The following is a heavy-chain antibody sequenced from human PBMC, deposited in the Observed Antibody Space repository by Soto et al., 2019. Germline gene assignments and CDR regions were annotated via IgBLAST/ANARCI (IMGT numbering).Heavy chain of an antibody. Sequence: GGSLRLSCAASGFTFSSYGMHWVRQAPGKGLEWVAVIWYDGSNKYYADSVKGRFTISRDNSKNTLYLQMNSLRAEDTAVYYCARESGYDITHAFDIWGQGTMVTVSS. D-gene: IGHD3-9*01. CDR3: ARESGYDITHAFDI. J-gene: IGHJ3*02. CDR2: IWYDGSNK. V-gene: IGHV3-33*01. CDR1: GFTFSSYG.